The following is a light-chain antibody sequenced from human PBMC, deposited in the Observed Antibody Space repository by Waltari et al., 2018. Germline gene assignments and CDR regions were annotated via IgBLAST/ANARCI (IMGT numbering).Light chain of an antibody. CDR3: ASWDESLDGLL. J-gene: IGLJ2*01. CDR2: TNN. CDR1: SSHLGSNA. Sequence: QSVLSQPPSASGTPGQRVTIPCSGSSSHLGSNAVTRYQLLPGTAPRLLIFTNNQRPSGVPDRFSGSKSGSSASLTITGLQSEDEADYFCASWDESLDGLLFGGGTKVTVL. V-gene: IGLV1-44*01.